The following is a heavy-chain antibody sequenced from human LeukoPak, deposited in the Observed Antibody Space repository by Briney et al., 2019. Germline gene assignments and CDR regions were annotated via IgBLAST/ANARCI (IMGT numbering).Heavy chain of an antibody. J-gene: IGHJ4*02. V-gene: IGHV1-3*01. Sequence: ASVKVSCKASGYTFTSYAMHWVRQAPGQRLEWMGWINAGNGNTKYSQKFQGRVTITRDASASTAYMELSSLRSEDTAVYYCARASVMTAIIDYWGQGTLVTVSS. CDR1: GYTFTSYA. CDR2: INAGNGNT. D-gene: IGHD2-21*02. CDR3: ARASVMTAIIDY.